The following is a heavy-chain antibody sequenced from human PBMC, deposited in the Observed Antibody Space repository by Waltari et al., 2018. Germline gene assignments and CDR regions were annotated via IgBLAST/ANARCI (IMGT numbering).Heavy chain of an antibody. CDR3: ARGYGSSNWYFDL. J-gene: IGHJ2*01. CDR2: INPNSGVT. V-gene: IGHV1-2*02. Sequence: QMQLVQSGAEVKKPGASVKVSYKASGYTFTDYYMHWVRQAPGQGLEWMGWINPNSGVTRYAQNFQGRVTMTRDTSVSTAYMELNRLTSDDTAVYYCARGYGSSNWYFDLWGRGTLVTVSP. CDR1: GYTFTDYY. D-gene: IGHD6-19*01.